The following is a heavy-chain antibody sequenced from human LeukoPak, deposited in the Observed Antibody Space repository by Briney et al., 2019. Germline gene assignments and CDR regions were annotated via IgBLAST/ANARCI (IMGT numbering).Heavy chain of an antibody. D-gene: IGHD5-18*01. CDR3: ARGQDSYGNTLFDY. V-gene: IGHV4-34*01. CDR1: GGSFSGYY. CDR2: INHSGST. Sequence: SETLSLTCAVYGGSFSGYYWSWIRQPPGKGLEWIGEINHSGSTNYNPSLKSRVTISVDTSKNQFSLKLSSVTAADTAVYYCARGQDSYGNTLFDYWGQGTLVTVSS. J-gene: IGHJ4*02.